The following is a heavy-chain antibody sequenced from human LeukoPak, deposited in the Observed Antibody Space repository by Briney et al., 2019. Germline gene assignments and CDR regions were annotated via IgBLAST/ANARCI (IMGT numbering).Heavy chain of an antibody. V-gene: IGHV3-20*04. CDR1: GFTFDDYG. Sequence: GGSLRLSCAASGFTFDDYGMSWVRQAPGKGLEWVSGINWNGGSTGYADSVKGRFTISRDNAKNSLYLQMNSLRAEDTALYYCARVGLGYCSSTSCYETDYWGQGTLVTVSS. CDR2: INWNGGST. CDR3: ARVGLGYCSSTSCYETDY. D-gene: IGHD2-2*01. J-gene: IGHJ4*02.